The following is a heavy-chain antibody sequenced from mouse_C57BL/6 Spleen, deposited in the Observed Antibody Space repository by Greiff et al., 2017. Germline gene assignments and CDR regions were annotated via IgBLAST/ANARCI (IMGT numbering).Heavy chain of an antibody. CDR1: GFSLSTFGMG. V-gene: IGHV8-8*01. CDR2: IWWDDDK. CDR3: ARIALTTVRGYFDV. D-gene: IGHD1-1*01. J-gene: IGHJ1*03. Sequence: QVTLKECGPGILQPSQTLSLTCSFSGFSLSTFGMGVGWLRQPSGKGLEWLAHIWWDDDKYYNPALKSRLTISKDTSKNQVFLKIANVDTADTATYYCARIALTTVRGYFDVWGTGTTVTVSS.